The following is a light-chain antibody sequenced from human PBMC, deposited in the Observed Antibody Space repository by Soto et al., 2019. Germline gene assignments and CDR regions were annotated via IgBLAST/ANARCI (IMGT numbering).Light chain of an antibody. J-gene: IGLJ3*02. Sequence: QSVLTKPPSVSAAPGQKVTISCSGSSSNIGNNYVSWYQQLPGTAPKLLIYENNKRPSGIPDRFSGSKSGTSATLGITGLQTGDEADYYCGTWDSSLSALLFGGGTKLTVL. CDR3: GTWDSSLSALL. V-gene: IGLV1-51*02. CDR2: ENN. CDR1: SSNIGNNY.